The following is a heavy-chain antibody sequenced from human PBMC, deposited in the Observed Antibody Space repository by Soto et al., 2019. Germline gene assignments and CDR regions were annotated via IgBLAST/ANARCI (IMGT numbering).Heavy chain of an antibody. Sequence: ASVKVSCKASGYTFTSYAMHWVRQAPGQRLEWMGWINAGNGNTKYSQKFQGRVTITRDTSASTAYMELSSLRSEDTAVYYCARGTTVTPTYFQHWGQGTLVTVSS. CDR3: ARGTTVTPTYFQH. J-gene: IGHJ1*01. CDR1: GYTFTSYA. D-gene: IGHD4-17*01. V-gene: IGHV1-3*01. CDR2: INAGNGNT.